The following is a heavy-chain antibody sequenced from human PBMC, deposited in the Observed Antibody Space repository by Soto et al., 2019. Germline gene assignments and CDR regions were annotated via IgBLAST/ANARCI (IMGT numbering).Heavy chain of an antibody. V-gene: IGHV4-4*02. J-gene: IGHJ4*02. CDR1: GGSFPRTNW. Sequence: QVQLQESGPGLVKPSGTLSLTCAVSGGSFPRTNWWTWVRQPPGQGLEWIGEIYRTGSTNYNPSLKSRVTISLDKSENQFSLKVTSLTAADTAVYYCASRDPGTSVDYWGQGTLVTVSS. CDR2: IYRTGST. CDR3: ASRDPGTSVDY. D-gene: IGHD1-7*01.